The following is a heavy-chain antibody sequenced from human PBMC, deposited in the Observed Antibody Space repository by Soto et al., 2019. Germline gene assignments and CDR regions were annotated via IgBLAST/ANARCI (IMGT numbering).Heavy chain of an antibody. CDR2: ISYDGSNK. V-gene: IGHV3-30*18. D-gene: IGHD2-2*01. CDR1: GFTFSSYG. J-gene: IGHJ4*02. Sequence: QVQLVESGGGVVQPGRSLRLSCAASGFTFSSYGMHWVRQAPGKGLEWVAVISYDGSNKYYADSVKGRFTISRDNSKNTLYLQMNSLRAEDTAVYYCAKDGGDIVVVPAAKNLDYRGQGTLVTVSS. CDR3: AKDGGDIVVVPAAKNLDY.